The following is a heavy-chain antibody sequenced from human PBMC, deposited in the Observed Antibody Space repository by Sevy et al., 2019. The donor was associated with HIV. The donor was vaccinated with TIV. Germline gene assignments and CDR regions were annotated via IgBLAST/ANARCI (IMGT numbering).Heavy chain of an antibody. D-gene: IGHD3-22*01. CDR1: GYTFTSYG. CDR3: ARGPRKYYDSSGYYYPPSY. J-gene: IGHJ4*02. V-gene: IGHV1-18*01. CDR2: ISAYNGNT. Sequence: ASVKVSCEASGYTFTSYGIIWVRRAPGQGLEWMGWISAYNGNTNYAQRLQGRVTMTTDTSTSTAYMELTSLRSDDTAVYYCARGPRKYYDSSGYYYPPSYWGQGTLVTVSS.